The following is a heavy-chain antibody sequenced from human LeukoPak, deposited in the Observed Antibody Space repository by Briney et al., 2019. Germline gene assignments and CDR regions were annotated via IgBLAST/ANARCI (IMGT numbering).Heavy chain of an antibody. Sequence: ASVKVSCKASGGTFSSYAISWVRQAPGQGLEWMGWMNPNSGNTGYAQKFQGRVTMTRNTSISTAYMELSSLRSEDTAVYYCARARRQWLRASLRYWGQGTLVTVSS. CDR3: ARARRQWLRASLRY. V-gene: IGHV1-8*02. CDR2: MNPNSGNT. D-gene: IGHD6-19*01. J-gene: IGHJ4*02. CDR1: GGTFSSYA.